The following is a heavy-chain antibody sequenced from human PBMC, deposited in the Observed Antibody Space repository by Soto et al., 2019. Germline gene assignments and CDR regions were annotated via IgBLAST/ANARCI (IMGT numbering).Heavy chain of an antibody. V-gene: IGHV1-18*01. CDR3: ARGRARTERSGSYPLFDY. CDR2: ISAYNGNT. Sequence: QVQLVQSGAEVKKPGASVKVSCKASGYTFTSYGISWVRQAPGQGLEWMGWISAYNGNTNYAQKLQGRVTMTTDTSTSAAYMELRSLRSDDTAVYYCARGRARTERSGSYPLFDYWGQGTLVTVSS. D-gene: IGHD1-26*01. J-gene: IGHJ4*02. CDR1: GYTFTSYG.